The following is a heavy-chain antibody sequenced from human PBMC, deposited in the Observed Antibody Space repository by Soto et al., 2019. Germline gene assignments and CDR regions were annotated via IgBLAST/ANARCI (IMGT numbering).Heavy chain of an antibody. CDR1: GFTFSSYA. CDR3: ASLGYCSGGSCYSNGMDV. D-gene: IGHD2-15*01. J-gene: IGHJ6*02. CDR2: ISYDGSNK. Sequence: GGSLRLSCAASGFTFSSYAMHWVRHAPGKGLEWVAVISYDGSNKYYADSVKGRFTISRDNSKNTLYLQMNSLRAEDTAVYYCASLGYCSGGSCYSNGMDVWGQGTTVTVSS. V-gene: IGHV3-30-3*01.